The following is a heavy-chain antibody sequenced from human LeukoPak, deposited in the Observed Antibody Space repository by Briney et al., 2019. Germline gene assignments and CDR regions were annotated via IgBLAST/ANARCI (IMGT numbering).Heavy chain of an antibody. V-gene: IGHV3-48*03. Sequence: GGSLRLSCAASGFTFSSYEMNWVRQAPGKGLEWVSYISSSGATKYYADAVKGRFTISRDNAKNSLYLQMNSLRAEDTAVYYCAREDSGWYVSDYWGQGTLVTVSS. J-gene: IGHJ4*02. D-gene: IGHD6-19*01. CDR1: GFTFSSYE. CDR3: AREDSGWYVSDY. CDR2: ISSSGATK.